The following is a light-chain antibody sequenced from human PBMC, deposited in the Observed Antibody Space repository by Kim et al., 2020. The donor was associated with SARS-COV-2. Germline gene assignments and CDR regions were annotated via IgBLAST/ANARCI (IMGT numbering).Light chain of an antibody. CDR2: GAS. V-gene: IGKV1-27*01. Sequence: DIQMTQSPSSLSASVGDRVTITCRASQFINNYLAWYQQKPGKAPTVLIYGASTLHSGVPSRFSGSGSGTDFTLTISSLQPEDVGTYYCQKYDSAPWTFGNGTKVDIK. J-gene: IGKJ1*01. CDR3: QKYDSAPWT. CDR1: QFINNY.